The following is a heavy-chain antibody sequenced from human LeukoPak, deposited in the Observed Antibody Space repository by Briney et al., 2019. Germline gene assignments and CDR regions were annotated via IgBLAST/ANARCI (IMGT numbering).Heavy chain of an antibody. J-gene: IGHJ6*02. D-gene: IGHD5-18*01. CDR3: AKDPSGDSFGSYGLDV. CDR1: GFTFSSYD. V-gene: IGHV3-30*18. CDR2: ISYHGSNK. Sequence: PGGSLRLSCAASGFTFSSYDMHWARQAPGKGLEWVAVISYHGSNKYYAASVKGRFTISRDNSKNTLYLQMNSRRPEDTAVYYCAKDPSGDSFGSYGLDVWGQGTTVTVSS.